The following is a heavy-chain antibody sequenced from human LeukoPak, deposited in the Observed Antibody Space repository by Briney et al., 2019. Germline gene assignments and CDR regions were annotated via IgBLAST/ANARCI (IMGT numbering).Heavy chain of an antibody. D-gene: IGHD4-17*01. CDR2: IKSKTDGGTT. CDR3: TTNTDYGDPFFD. Sequence: GGSLRLSCAASGFTFSNAWMSWVRQAPGKGLEWVGRIKSKTDGGTTDYAAPVKGRFTISRDDSKNTLYLQMNSLKTEDTAVYYCTTNTDYGDPFFDWGQGTLVTVSS. V-gene: IGHV3-15*01. CDR1: GFTFSNAW. J-gene: IGHJ4*02.